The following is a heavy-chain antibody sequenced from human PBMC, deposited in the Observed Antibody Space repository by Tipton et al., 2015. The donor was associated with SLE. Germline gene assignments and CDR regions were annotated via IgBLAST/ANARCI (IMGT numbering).Heavy chain of an antibody. V-gene: IGHV4-34*01. J-gene: IGHJ6*03. CDR3: ARSTSEGYYYYYMDV. Sequence: TLSLTCAVYGGSFSGYYWSWIRQPPGKGLEWIGEINHSGSTNYNPSLKSRVTISVDTSKNQFSLKLSSVTAADTAVYYCARSTSEGYYYYYMDVWGEGTTVTVSS. CDR2: INHSGST. CDR1: GGSFSGYY.